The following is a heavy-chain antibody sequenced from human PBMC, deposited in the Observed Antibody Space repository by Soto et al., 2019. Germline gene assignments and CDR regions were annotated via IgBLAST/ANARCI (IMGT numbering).Heavy chain of an antibody. CDR3: ARHTYYYDSSGFQPHYYGMDV. V-gene: IGHV1-69*01. CDR2: IIPIFGTA. Sequence: QVQLVQSGAEVKKPGSSVKVSCKASGGTFSSYAISWVRQAPAQGLEWMGGIIPIFGTANYAQKFQGRVTITADESTSTAYMELSSLRSEDTAVYYCARHTYYYDSSGFQPHYYGMDVWGQGTTVTVSS. D-gene: IGHD3-22*01. CDR1: GGTFSSYA. J-gene: IGHJ6*02.